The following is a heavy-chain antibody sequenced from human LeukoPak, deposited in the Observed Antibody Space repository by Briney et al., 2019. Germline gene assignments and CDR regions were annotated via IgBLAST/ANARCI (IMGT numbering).Heavy chain of an antibody. V-gene: IGHV1-46*01. CDR2: INPSGGST. Sequence: GASVKVSCKASGYTFTGYYMHWVRQAPGQGLEWMEIINPSGGSTSYAQKFQGRVTMTRDTSTSTVYMELSSLRSEDTAVYYCARDLGSVRKNDYWGQGTLVTVSS. J-gene: IGHJ4*02. CDR1: GYTFTGYY. D-gene: IGHD2-15*01. CDR3: ARDLGSVRKNDY.